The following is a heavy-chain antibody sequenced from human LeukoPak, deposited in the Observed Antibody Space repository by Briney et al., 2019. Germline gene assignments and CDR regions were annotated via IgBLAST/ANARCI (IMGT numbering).Heavy chain of an antibody. V-gene: IGHV3-7*03. Sequence: GGSLRLSCAASGFTFSSYWMSWVRQAPGKGLEWVSNIKKDGSEKYYVDSVKGRFTISRDNAKNSLYLQMNSLRAEDTAVYYCARMQWLAVYFDYWRQGTLVTVSS. CDR2: IKKDGSEK. J-gene: IGHJ4*02. D-gene: IGHD6-19*01. CDR3: ARMQWLAVYFDY. CDR1: GFTFSSYW.